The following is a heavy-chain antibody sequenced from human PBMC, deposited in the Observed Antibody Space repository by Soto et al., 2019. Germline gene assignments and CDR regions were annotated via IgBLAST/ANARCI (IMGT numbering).Heavy chain of an antibody. Sequence: GESLKISCNASGYTFTSYYMHWVRQAPGQGLEWMGIINPSGGSTSYAQKFQGRVTMTRDTSTSTVYMELSSLRSEDTAVYYCARNDPDSSGYYDLGLDYWGQGTLVTVSS. CDR2: INPSGGST. CDR3: ARNDPDSSGYYDLGLDY. D-gene: IGHD3-22*01. J-gene: IGHJ4*02. V-gene: IGHV1-46*01. CDR1: GYTFTSYY.